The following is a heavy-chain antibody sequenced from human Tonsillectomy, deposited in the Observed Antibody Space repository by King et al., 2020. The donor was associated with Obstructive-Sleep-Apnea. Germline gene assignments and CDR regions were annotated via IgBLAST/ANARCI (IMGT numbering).Heavy chain of an antibody. CDR2: ISWNSGSI. CDR1: GFTFDDYA. Sequence: VQLVESGGGLVQPGRSLRLSCAASGFTFDDYAMHWVRQAPGKGLEWVSGISWNSGSIGYADSVKGRFTISRDNAKNSLYLQKNSLIAEDTALYYCAKDIRQWLVLDAFDIWGQGTMVTVSS. CDR3: AKDIRQWLVLDAFDI. D-gene: IGHD6-19*01. V-gene: IGHV3-9*01. J-gene: IGHJ3*02.